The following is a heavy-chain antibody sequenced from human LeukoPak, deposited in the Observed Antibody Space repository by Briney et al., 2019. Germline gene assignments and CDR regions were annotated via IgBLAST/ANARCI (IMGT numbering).Heavy chain of an antibody. CDR2: ISPSGGST. V-gene: IGHV1-46*01. Sequence: AASVKVSCKAFGYTFTSNYMHWVRQAPGQGPEWMGVISPSGGSTTYAQKFQGRVTITADKSTSTGYMELSSLRSEDTAVYYCARDRRAALGYCSGGSCYSSFYMDVWGKGTTVTVSS. CDR1: GYTFTSNY. D-gene: IGHD2-15*01. J-gene: IGHJ6*03. CDR3: ARDRRAALGYCSGGSCYSSFYMDV.